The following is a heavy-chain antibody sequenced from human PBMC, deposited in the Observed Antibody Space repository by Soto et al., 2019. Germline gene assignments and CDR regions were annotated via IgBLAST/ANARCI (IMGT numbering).Heavy chain of an antibody. Sequence: EVQLVESEGGLVQPGGSLRLSCEASGFIFTTSDMSWVRQAPGKGLEWISSITITGDTTHYADSVKGRFTISRDNSRKTVFFPMKSPRVGGTAVYYRAKGGGGDHGYWGQGTLVAVSS. V-gene: IGHV3-23*04. CDR2: ITITGDTT. D-gene: IGHD2-21*02. CDR1: GFIFTTSD. J-gene: IGHJ4*02. CDR3: AKGGGGDHGY.